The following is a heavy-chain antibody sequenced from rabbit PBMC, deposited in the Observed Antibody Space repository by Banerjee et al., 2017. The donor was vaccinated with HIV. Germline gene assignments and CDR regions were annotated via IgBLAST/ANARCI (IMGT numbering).Heavy chain of an antibody. V-gene: IGHV1S40*01. Sequence: QSLEESGGDLVKPGASLTLTCTASGFSFSSSYYMCWVRQAPGKGLEWIACIYAGSSGSTYYASWAKGRFTISKTSSTTVTLQMTSLTAADTATYFCARDANVGYAGATGLRGPGTLVTV. CDR3: ARDANVGYAGATGL. D-gene: IGHD6-1*01. J-gene: IGHJ6*01. CDR2: IYAGSSGST. CDR1: GFSFSSSYY.